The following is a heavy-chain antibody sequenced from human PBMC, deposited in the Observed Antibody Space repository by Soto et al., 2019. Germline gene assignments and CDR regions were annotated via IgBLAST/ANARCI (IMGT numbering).Heavy chain of an antibody. CDR1: GDSISSVGYY. Sequence: QVQLQESGPGLVQPSQTLSLACTVSGDSISSVGYYWSWIRQHPGKGLEWIGYIYYSGSTFYNPSLKSRVTISVDTSKNQFSLKLSSVTAADTAVYYCARGLSVTLFDFWGQGTLVTVSS. D-gene: IGHD4-17*01. CDR2: IYYSGST. V-gene: IGHV4-31*03. CDR3: ARGLSVTLFDF. J-gene: IGHJ4*02.